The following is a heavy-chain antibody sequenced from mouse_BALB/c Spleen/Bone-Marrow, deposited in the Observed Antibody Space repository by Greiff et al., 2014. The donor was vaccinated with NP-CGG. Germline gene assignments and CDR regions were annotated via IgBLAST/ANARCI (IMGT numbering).Heavy chain of an antibody. CDR2: INPNYDST. Sequence: VQLQQSGAELVKPGASVKISCKASGYTFTDYNMEWVKQSHGKSLEWIGDINPNYDSTIYNQKFKGKATLTVDKSSSTAYMQLNSLTSEDTAVYYCARGAYYRYDVAYWGQGTPVTVSA. CDR1: GYTFTDYN. CDR3: ARGAYYRYDVAY. J-gene: IGHJ3*01. D-gene: IGHD2-14*01. V-gene: IGHV1-18*01.